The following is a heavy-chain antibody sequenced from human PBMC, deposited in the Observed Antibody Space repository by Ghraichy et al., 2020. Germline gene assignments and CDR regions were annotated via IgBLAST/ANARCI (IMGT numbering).Heavy chain of an antibody. CDR3: ARGGRYYYDSSGYYYGPYFDY. V-gene: IGHV3-33*01. CDR1: GFTFSSYG. D-gene: IGHD3-22*01. J-gene: IGHJ4*01. CDR2: IWYDGSNK. Sequence: GESLNISCAASGFTFSSYGMHWVRQAPGKGLEWVAVIWYDGSNKYYADPVKGRFTISRDNSKNTLYLQMNSLRAEDTAVYYCARGGRYYYDSSGYYYGPYFDYWGHGTLVTVSS.